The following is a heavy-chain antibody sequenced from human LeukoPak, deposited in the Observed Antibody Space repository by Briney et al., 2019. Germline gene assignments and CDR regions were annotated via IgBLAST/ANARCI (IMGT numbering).Heavy chain of an antibody. V-gene: IGHV1-8*01. CDR3: ARDLDCSSTSCYEEAYYYYGMDV. Sequence: GASVKVSCKASGYTFTSYDINWVRQATGQGLEWMGWMNPNSGNTGYAQKFQGRVTMTRNTFISTAYMELSSLRSEDTAVYYCARDLDCSSTSCYEEAYYYYGMDVWGQGTTVTVSS. CDR1: GYTFTSYD. CDR2: MNPNSGNT. J-gene: IGHJ6*02. D-gene: IGHD2-2*01.